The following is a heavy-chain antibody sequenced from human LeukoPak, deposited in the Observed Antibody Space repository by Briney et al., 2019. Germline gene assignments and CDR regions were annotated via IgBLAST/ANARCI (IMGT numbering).Heavy chain of an antibody. J-gene: IGHJ4*02. D-gene: IGHD3-22*01. Sequence: GGSLRLSCAASGFTFSRYEMNWVRQAPGKGLEGVSYISSSGSTIYYADSVKGRFTISRDNAKNSLYLQMNSLRAEDTAVYYCARTTYYYDSSGYGYWGQGTLVTVSS. V-gene: IGHV3-48*03. CDR1: GFTFSRYE. CDR3: ARTTYYYDSSGYGY. CDR2: ISSSGSTI.